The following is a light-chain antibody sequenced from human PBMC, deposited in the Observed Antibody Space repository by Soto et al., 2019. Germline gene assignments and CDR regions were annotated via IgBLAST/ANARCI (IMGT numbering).Light chain of an antibody. CDR3: CSYAGSSTFFYV. V-gene: IGLV2-23*02. J-gene: IGLJ1*01. Sequence: LTQPASVSGSPGQSITISCTGTSSDVGSYNLVSWYQQHPGKAPKLMIYEVSKRPSGVSNRFSGSKSGNTASLTISGLQAEDEADYYCCSYAGSSTFFYVFGTGTKVTVL. CDR2: EVS. CDR1: SSDVGSYNL.